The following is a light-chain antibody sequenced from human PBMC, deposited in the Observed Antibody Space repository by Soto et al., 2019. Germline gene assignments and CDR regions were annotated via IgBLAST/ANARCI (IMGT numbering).Light chain of an antibody. Sequence: DIQMTQSPSTLSASVGDRVTITCRASQSISSWLAWYQQKPGKAPKLLIYKGSSLESGVPSRFSGSGSGTEFTLTISSLQPDDYATYYCQEYNSHSRYTFGQGTKLEIK. CDR3: QEYNSHSRYT. CDR2: KGS. V-gene: IGKV1-5*03. CDR1: QSISSW. J-gene: IGKJ2*01.